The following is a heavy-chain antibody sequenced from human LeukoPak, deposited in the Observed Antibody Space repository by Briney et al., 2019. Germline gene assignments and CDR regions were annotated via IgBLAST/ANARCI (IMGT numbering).Heavy chain of an antibody. V-gene: IGHV4-59*01. CDR1: GGSITSFY. CDR2: MYYSGNT. D-gene: IGHD3-22*01. CDR3: ARGLHYDSSGYYLYYYYGMDV. Sequence: SETLSLTCTVSGGSITSFYWSWIRQPPGKGLEWIGYMYYSGNTFYNPSLKSRVSTSVDTSKDQFSLKMSSVTAADTAVYYCARGLHYDSSGYYLYYYYGMDVWGQGTAVTVSS. J-gene: IGHJ6*02.